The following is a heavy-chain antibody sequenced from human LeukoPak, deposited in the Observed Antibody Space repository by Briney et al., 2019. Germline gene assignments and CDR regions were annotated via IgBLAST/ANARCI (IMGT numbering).Heavy chain of an antibody. Sequence: PGGSLRLSCAASGFTFDDYAMHWVRQAPGKGLEWVSGISWNSGSIGYADSVKGRFTISRDNAKNSLYLQMNSLRAEDTALYYCAKDRERASDAFDIWGQGTMVTVSS. J-gene: IGHJ3*02. CDR3: AKDRERASDAFDI. D-gene: IGHD1-26*01. V-gene: IGHV3-9*01. CDR1: GFTFDDYA. CDR2: ISWNSGSI.